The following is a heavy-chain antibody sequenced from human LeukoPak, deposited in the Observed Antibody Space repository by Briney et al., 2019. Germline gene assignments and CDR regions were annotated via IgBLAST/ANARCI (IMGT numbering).Heavy chain of an antibody. J-gene: IGHJ4*02. V-gene: IGHV3-23*01. CDR1: GFTFSNYG. CDR2: IIGSGSST. Sequence: PGGSLRLSCAASGFTFSNYGMNWVRQPPGKGLEWVSAIIGSGSSTYYADSVKGRFTISRDNSKNTLFLQMNSLRAEDTAVYYCAKDRAQQLVLDFWGQGTLVTVSS. D-gene: IGHD6-13*01. CDR3: AKDRAQQLVLDF.